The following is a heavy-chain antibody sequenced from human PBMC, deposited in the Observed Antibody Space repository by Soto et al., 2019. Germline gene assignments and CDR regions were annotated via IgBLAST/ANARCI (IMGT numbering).Heavy chain of an antibody. CDR1: GYTFTGYY. CDR2: INPNSGGT. Sequence: GGPVKVSCKASGYTFTGYYMHWVRQAPGQGLEWMGWINPNSGGTNYAQKFQGRVTMTRDTSISTAYMELSRLRSDDTAVYYCARRGYGSGSYYNVFFWFDPWGQGTLVTVSS. J-gene: IGHJ5*02. CDR3: ARRGYGSGSYYNVFFWFDP. D-gene: IGHD3-10*01. V-gene: IGHV1-2*02.